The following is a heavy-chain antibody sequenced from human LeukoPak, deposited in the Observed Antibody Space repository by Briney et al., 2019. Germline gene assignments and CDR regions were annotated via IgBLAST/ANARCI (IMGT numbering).Heavy chain of an antibody. J-gene: IGHJ4*02. CDR1: GYAFNSYG. CDR2: INPHNDNT. CDR3: AIASFYGSGSYRN. V-gene: IGHV1-18*01. D-gene: IGHD3-10*01. Sequence: ASVKVSCKASGYAFNSYGISWVRQAPGQGLEWMGWINPHNDNTNYAQKLQGRVTMTTDTSTSTAYMELRSLRSDDTAVYYCAIASFYGSGSYRNWGQGALVTVSS.